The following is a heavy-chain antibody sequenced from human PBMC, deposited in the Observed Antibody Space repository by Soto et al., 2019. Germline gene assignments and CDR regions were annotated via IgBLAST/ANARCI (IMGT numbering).Heavy chain of an antibody. J-gene: IGHJ6*02. Sequence: SETLSLTCTVSGGSISTYYWSWIRQPAGKGLEWIGRIDTSGNTNYNPSLKSRVTMSVDTSKKQFSLKLTSVTAADTAVYYCARYSSNWFQTEGMDVWGQGTTVTAP. CDR3: ARYSSNWFQTEGMDV. D-gene: IGHD6-13*01. V-gene: IGHV4-4*07. CDR1: GGSISTYY. CDR2: IDTSGNT.